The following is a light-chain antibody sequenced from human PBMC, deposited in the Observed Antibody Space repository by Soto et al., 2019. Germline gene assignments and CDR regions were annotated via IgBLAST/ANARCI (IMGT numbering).Light chain of an antibody. V-gene: IGKV1-5*03. Sequence: DIQMTQSPSTLSASVGDRVTFTCRARESISDWLVWYHQKPGKAPKLLIYKASRLESGVPSRFSGSASGTEFTLTITSLQPDDFGTYYCQQYSTSSISFGLGTRLEIK. J-gene: IGKJ5*01. CDR2: KAS. CDR3: QQYSTSSIS. CDR1: ESISDW.